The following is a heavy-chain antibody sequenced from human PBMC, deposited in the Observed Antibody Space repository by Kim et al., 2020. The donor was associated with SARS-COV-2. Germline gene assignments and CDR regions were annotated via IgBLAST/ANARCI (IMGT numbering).Heavy chain of an antibody. CDR2: ISHDGLI. D-gene: IGHD6-13*01. CDR1: GSSIGIHYY. Sequence: SETLSLTCTVSGSSIGIHYYWAWVRQPPGRGLEWIGSISHDGLIYSSPSLQSRLAMSVDASKKQFFVNLTSVTAADTALYFCARHVISGWFNFYVWGRGRRITVSS. CDR3: ARHVISGWFNFYV. J-gene: IGHJ3*01. V-gene: IGHV4-38-2*02.